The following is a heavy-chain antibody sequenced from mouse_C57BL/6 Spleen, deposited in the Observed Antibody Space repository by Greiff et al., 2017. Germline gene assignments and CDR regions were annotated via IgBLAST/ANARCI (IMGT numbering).Heavy chain of an antibody. CDR2: IWGVGST. CDR3: ASEGGPYSGSSCAY. CDR1: GFSLTGYG. D-gene: IGHD1-1*01. J-gene: IGHJ3*01. V-gene: IGHV2-6*01. Sequence: QVQLKQSGPGLVAPSQSLSITCTVSGFSLTGYGVDWVRQSPGKGLEWLGVIWGVGSTNYNSALKSRLSISKDNSKSQVFLKMNTLQTDDTAMSYCASEGGPYSGSSCAYWGQGTLVTVSA.